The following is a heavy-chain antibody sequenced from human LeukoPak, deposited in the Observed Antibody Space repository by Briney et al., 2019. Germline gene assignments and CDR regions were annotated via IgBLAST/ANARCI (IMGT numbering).Heavy chain of an antibody. CDR2: IYPGDSDT. V-gene: IGHV5-51*01. Sequence: WIGGVRRMPGKXGEWMXIIYPGDSDTRYSPSFQGQVTISADKSISTAYLQWSSLKASDTAMYYCARQRTIPRASYYYYYGMDVWGQGTTVTVSS. D-gene: IGHD1-1*01. J-gene: IGHJ6*02. CDR3: ARQRTIPRASYYYYYGMDV. CDR1: W.